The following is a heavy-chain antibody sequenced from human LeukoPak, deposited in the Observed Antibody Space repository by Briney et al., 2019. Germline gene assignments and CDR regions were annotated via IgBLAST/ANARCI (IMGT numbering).Heavy chain of an antibody. J-gene: IGHJ4*02. CDR1: GFTFTSYA. V-gene: IGHV3-23*01. D-gene: IGHD3-3*01. CDR2: ISARGSST. CDR3: AKGAQYDFWTGYTLEYFDV. Sequence: PGGSLRLSCAASGFTFTSYAMNWVRQAPGKGLEWVSFISARGSSTHYADSVKGRFTISRDNSNNTLYLQINSLRAEDTAAYYCAKGAQYDFWTGYTLEYFDVWGKGTLVTVSS.